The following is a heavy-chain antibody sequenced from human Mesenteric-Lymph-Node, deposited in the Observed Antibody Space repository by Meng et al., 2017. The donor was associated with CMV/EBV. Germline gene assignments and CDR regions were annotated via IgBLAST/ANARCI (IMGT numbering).Heavy chain of an antibody. J-gene: IGHJ5*02. D-gene: IGHD3-22*01. CDR2: ISGSGSTI. CDR3: VKDSSGYYYNWFDP. V-gene: IGHV3-48*03. Sequence: GGSLRLSCAASGFSFSSYEMDWVRQAPGKGLEWVSHISGSGSTIYYADSVKGRFTISRANSKNTLFLQMNSLRAEDTAVYYCVKDSSGYYYNWFDPWGQGTLVTVSS. CDR1: GFSFSSYE.